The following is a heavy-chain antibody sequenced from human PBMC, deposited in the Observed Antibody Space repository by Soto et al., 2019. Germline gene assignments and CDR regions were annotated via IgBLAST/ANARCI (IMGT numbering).Heavy chain of an antibody. CDR1: GYTFTSYG. J-gene: IGHJ4*02. D-gene: IGHD6-19*01. Sequence: ASVKVSCKASGYTFTSYGISWVRQAPGQRREWMGWISAYNGNTNYAQKLQGGVTMITDTSSSTAYMELRSLRSDDTAVDYCARDPGSSGWRFDYWGQGTMVNVSS. V-gene: IGHV1-18*04. CDR3: ARDPGSSGWRFDY. CDR2: ISAYNGNT.